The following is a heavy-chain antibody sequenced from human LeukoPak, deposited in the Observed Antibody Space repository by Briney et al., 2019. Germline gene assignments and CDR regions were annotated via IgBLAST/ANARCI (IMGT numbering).Heavy chain of an antibody. D-gene: IGHD3-3*01. V-gene: IGHV3-30*14. J-gene: IGHJ4*02. CDR3: ARGYDFWSGYWSHSDY. CDR1: GFTFSSYA. Sequence: GGSLRLSCAASGFTFSSYAMHWVRQAPGKGLEWVAVISYDGSNKYYADSVKGRFTISRDNSKNTLYLQMGSLRAEDMAVYYCARGYDFWSGYWSHSDYWGQGTLVTVSS. CDR2: ISYDGSNK.